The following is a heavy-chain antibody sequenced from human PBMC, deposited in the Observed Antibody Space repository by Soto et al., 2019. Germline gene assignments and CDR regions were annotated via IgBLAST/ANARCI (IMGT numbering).Heavy chain of an antibody. CDR2: VDTADDT. CDR3: ARSETGTGYMDV. V-gene: IGHV3-13*01. CDR1: GFTSSRFG. D-gene: IGHD1-7*01. Sequence: EVQLVESGGGLVQPGGSLGLSCPASGFTSSRFGMPWGRQATGKGLGWVSLVDTADDTYYTGSVKGRFTVSRENAKNSIYMQMNNLRAGDTAVYYCARSETGTGYMDVWGKGNTVTVSS. J-gene: IGHJ6*03.